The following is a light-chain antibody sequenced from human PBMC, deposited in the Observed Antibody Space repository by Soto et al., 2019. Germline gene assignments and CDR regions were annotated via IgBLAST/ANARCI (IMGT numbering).Light chain of an antibody. V-gene: IGKV1-5*01. J-gene: IGKJ1*01. CDR2: DAS. Sequence: DFQMTQSPSTLSASVGDRVTITCRASQNIRSRLAWFQQKPGKAPKLLIYDASSLESGVPQRFSGSGSGTEFTLTISSLQPDDFATYYCQQFNTSPWTFGQGTKVDIK. CDR3: QQFNTSPWT. CDR1: QNIRSR.